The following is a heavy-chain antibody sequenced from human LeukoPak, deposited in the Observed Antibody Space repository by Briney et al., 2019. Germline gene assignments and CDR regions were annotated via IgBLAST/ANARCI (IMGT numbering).Heavy chain of an antibody. J-gene: IGHJ4*02. CDR3: AKDGWVHSSGWYSY. CDR1: GFTFSSYA. V-gene: IGHV3-23*01. CDR2: ISGSGGTT. Sequence: PGGSLRLSCAASGFTFSSYAMSWVRQAPGKGVEWVSTISGSGGTTYYADSVKGRFTISRDNSKNTLYLQMNSLRAEDTAVYYCAKDGWVHSSGWYSYWGQGTLVTVSS. D-gene: IGHD6-19*01.